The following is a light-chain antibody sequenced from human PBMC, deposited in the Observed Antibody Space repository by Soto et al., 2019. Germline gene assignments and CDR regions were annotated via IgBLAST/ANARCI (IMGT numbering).Light chain of an antibody. Sequence: DIQMTQSPSSLSASVGDRVTITCRASQSISSYLNWYQQKPGKAPKLLIYAASSLQSGVPSRFSGSGSGTDFTLTISSLHPEDFATYYCQQSYSTPRVLNFGGGTKVEIK. CDR1: QSISSY. V-gene: IGKV1-39*01. CDR3: QQSYSTPRVLN. J-gene: IGKJ4*01. CDR2: AAS.